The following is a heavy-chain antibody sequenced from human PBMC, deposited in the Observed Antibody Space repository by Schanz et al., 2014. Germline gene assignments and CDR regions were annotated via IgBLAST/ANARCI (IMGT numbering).Heavy chain of an antibody. CDR2: ISHSGGSK. CDR3: AKGMGYCSGGTCYDYYYYGLDV. V-gene: IGHV3-23*01. CDR1: GFTFNSYA. D-gene: IGHD2-15*01. Sequence: DVQLLESGGGLVQPGGSLRLSCAASGFTFNSYAMTWVRQAPGKGLEWVSSISHSGGSKYYADSVKGRFTISRDNSENTLYLQMNSLRAEDTAVYYCAKGMGYCSGGTCYDYYYYGLDVWGQGTTVTVS. J-gene: IGHJ6*02.